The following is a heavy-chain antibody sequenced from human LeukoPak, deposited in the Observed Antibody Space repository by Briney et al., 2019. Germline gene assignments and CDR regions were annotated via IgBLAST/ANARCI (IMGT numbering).Heavy chain of an antibody. J-gene: IGHJ4*02. V-gene: IGHV3-21*01. CDR3: SRDVSRDITCYTG. D-gene: IGHD3-16*02. CDR1: AFSSSSSR. Sequence: GGSMSLSSAASAFSSSSSRMNWVRQAAGKGLEWVSSISSSGKYIYYADSMKGRFTVSRDNTRSSIYLEMNSLRAEDMAVYYCSRDVSRDITCYTGWGQGTLVTVSS. CDR2: ISSSGKYI.